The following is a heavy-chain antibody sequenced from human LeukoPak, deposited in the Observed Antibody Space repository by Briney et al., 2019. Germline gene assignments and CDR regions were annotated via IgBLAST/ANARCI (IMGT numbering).Heavy chain of an antibody. CDR1: GGSISSYY. CDR2: IYYSGGT. V-gene: IGHV4-59*01. J-gene: IGHJ3*02. D-gene: IGHD5/OR15-5a*01. CDR3: ASLSSGDAFDI. Sequence: PSETLSLTCTVSGGSISSYYWSWIRQPPGKGLEWIWDIYYSGGTNYNPSLKRRVTISVDTSKNQFSLNLSSVPAADTAVYYCASLSSGDAFDIWGQGTMVTVSS.